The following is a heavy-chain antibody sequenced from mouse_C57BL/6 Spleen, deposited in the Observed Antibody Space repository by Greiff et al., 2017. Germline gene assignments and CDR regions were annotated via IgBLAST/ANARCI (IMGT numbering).Heavy chain of an antibody. CDR1: GYSITSGYY. CDR3: ARRDYGSRDAMDY. Sequence: EVQLQESGPGLVKPSQSLSLTCSVTGYSITSGYYWNWIRQFPGNKLEWMGYISYDGSNNYNPSLKNRISITRDTSKNQFFLKLNSVTTEDTATYYCARRDYGSRDAMDYWGQGTSVTVSS. V-gene: IGHV3-6*01. D-gene: IGHD1-1*01. CDR2: ISYDGSN. J-gene: IGHJ4*01.